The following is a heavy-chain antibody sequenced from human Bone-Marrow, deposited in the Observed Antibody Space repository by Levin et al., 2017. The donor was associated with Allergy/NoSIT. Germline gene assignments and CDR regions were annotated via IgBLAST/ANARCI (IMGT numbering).Heavy chain of an antibody. CDR1: GFDFSKSW. Sequence: GESLKISCVASGFDFSKSWMNWVRQAPGKRLEWVANIKQDESEKNYLDSVKGRFTISRDNTKNSLYLEMSSLRVEDTAVYFCARTCDSGRSDRSFDPWGQGTLVTVSS. CDR3: ARTCDSGRSDRSFDP. J-gene: IGHJ5*02. D-gene: IGHD3-10*01. CDR2: IKQDESEK. V-gene: IGHV3-7*04.